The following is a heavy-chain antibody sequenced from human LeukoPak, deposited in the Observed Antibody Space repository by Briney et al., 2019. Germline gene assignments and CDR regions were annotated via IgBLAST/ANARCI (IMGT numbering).Heavy chain of an antibody. J-gene: IGHJ4*02. Sequence: HSGGSLRLSCAASGFTFSSYAMSWVSQAPGKGLEWVSAISGSGGSTYYADSVKGRFTISRDNSKNTLYLQMNSLRAEDTAVYYCAKGQNRGAVAGLDYWGQGTLVTVSS. CDR2: ISGSGGST. D-gene: IGHD6-19*01. CDR3: AKGQNRGAVAGLDY. CDR1: GFTFSSYA. V-gene: IGHV3-23*01.